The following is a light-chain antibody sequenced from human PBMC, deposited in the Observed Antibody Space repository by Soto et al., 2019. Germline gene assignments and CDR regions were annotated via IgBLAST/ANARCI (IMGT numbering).Light chain of an antibody. J-gene: IGKJ4*01. V-gene: IGKV3-11*01. CDR2: YAS. CDR1: QTVSRY. Sequence: VLTQSPATLSLSPGETATLSCRASQTVSRYLAWYQQTPGQAPRLLIYYASNRATGIPARFSGSGSVTDYTLTISSLEPEDFAVYYCQQRSTWPLFTFGGGTKVEI. CDR3: QQRSTWPLFT.